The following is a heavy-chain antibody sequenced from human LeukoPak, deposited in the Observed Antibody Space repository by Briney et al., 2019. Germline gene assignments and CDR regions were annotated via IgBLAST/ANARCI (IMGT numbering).Heavy chain of an antibody. V-gene: IGHV4-59*12. J-gene: IGHJ3*02. Sequence: SETLSLTCTVSGGSISSYYWSWIRQPPGKGLEWIGYIYYSGSTNYNPSLKSRVTISVDTSKNQFTLKLSSVTAADTAAYYCARDHYVWSGSYLDIWGQGTMVTVSS. D-gene: IGHD1-26*01. CDR3: ARDHYVWSGSYLDI. CDR2: IYYSGST. CDR1: GGSISSYY.